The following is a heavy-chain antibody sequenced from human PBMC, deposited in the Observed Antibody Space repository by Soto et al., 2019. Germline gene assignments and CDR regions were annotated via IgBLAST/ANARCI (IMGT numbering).Heavy chain of an antibody. Sequence: GASVKVSCKASRYTFTNYGSTWVRQAPGQGREGMGWISPYNGNTNYAQKVQGRVTMSTDTSTGTAYLELRSLRSDDTAVYYCARGPESRSTAYFDYWGQGTQVTVSS. CDR3: ARGPESRSTAYFDY. D-gene: IGHD2-2*01. CDR1: RYTFTNYG. V-gene: IGHV1-18*01. CDR2: ISPYNGNT. J-gene: IGHJ4*02.